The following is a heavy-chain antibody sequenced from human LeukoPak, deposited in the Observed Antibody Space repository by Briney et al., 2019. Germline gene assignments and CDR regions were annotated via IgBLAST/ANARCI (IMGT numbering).Heavy chain of an antibody. V-gene: IGHV1-2*06. CDR3: ASTSGWYTSGYYYYYYMDV. J-gene: IGHJ6*03. D-gene: IGHD6-19*01. Sequence: ASVKVSCKASGYTFTGYYMHWVRQAPGQGLEWMGRINPNSGGTNYAQKFQGRVTMTRDTSISTAYMELSRLRSDDTAVYYCASTSGWYTSGYYYYYYMDVWDKGTTVTVSS. CDR1: GYTFTGYY. CDR2: INPNSGGT.